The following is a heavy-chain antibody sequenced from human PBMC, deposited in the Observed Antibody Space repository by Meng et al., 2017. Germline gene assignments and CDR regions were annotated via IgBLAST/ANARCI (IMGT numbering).Heavy chain of an antibody. CDR2: INPSGGRT. D-gene: IGHD1-26*01. CDR3: AREALVGALDY. J-gene: IGHJ4*02. V-gene: IGHV1-46*01. Sequence: VELAPCGDEVKKPGSLVKFSCNASGSTFTSYYMQWVRQAAGQGLEWMGIINPSGGRTSYEQKFQGRVTMTRDTSTSTVYMELSSLRSEDTAVYYCAREALVGALDYWGQGTLVTVSS. CDR1: GSTFTSYY.